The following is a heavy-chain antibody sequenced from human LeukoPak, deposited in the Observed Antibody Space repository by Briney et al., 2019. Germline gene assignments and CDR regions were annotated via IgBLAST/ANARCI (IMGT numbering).Heavy chain of an antibody. J-gene: IGHJ4*02. V-gene: IGHV3-30*18. CDR1: GFTFSSYG. CDR2: ISYDGSNK. Sequence: PGRSLRLSCAASGFTFSSYGMHWVRQAPGKGLEGVAVISYDGSNKYYADSVKGRFTISRDNSKNTLYLQMNSLRAEDTAVYYCAKVTGGGFDYWGQGTLVTVSS. CDR3: AKVTGGGFDY. D-gene: IGHD3-16*01.